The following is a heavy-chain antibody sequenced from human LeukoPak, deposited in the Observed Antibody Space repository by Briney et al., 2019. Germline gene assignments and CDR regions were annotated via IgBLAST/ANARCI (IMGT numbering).Heavy chain of an antibody. CDR1: GGSISSGDYY. V-gene: IGHV4-30-4*01. D-gene: IGHD4-17*01. CDR2: IHYSGST. CDR3: ANYGDYGTYAFDI. J-gene: IGHJ3*02. Sequence: SETLSLTCPVSGGSISSGDYYWSWIRLSPGKGLEWIGYIHYSGSTYYNPSLESRVSISVDTSKNQFFLKLSSVTAADTAVYYCANYGDYGTYAFDIWGQGTMVTVSS.